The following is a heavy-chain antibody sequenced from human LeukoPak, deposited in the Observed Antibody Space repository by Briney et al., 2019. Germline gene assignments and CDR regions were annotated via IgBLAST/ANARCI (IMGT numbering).Heavy chain of an antibody. CDR3: ARANRGYYDSSGYSPWFDP. J-gene: IGHJ5*02. CDR1: GGSISSHY. V-gene: IGHV4-59*11. Sequence: SETLSLTCTVSGGSISSHYWSWIRQPPGKGLEWIGYIYYSGSTNYNPSRKSRVTISVDTSKNQFSLKLSSVTAADTAVYYCARANRGYYDSSGYSPWFDPWGQGTLVTVSS. CDR2: IYYSGST. D-gene: IGHD3-22*01.